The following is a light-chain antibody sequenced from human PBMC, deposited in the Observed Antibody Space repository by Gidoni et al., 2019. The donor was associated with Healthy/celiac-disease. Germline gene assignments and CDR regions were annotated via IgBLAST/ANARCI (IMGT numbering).Light chain of an antibody. J-gene: IGKJ2*02. V-gene: IGKV3-15*01. Sequence: EIVMTQSPATLSASPGERATLSCRASQSVSSNLAWYQQKPGQSPRLLIYGASTRATGIPDRFSGSGSGTEFTLTISSLQSEDFAVYYCQQYNNWGGTFGQGAKLEIK. CDR2: GAS. CDR1: QSVSSN. CDR3: QQYNNWGGT.